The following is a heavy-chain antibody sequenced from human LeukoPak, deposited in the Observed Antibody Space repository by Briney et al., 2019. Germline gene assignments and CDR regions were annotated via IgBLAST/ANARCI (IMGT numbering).Heavy chain of an antibody. CDR2: IYYSGST. V-gene: IGHV4-59*12. CDR1: GGSISSYY. CDR3: ARVKYYGSGSYPYYFDY. J-gene: IGHJ4*02. D-gene: IGHD3-10*01. Sequence: PSETLSLTCTVSGGSISSYYWSWIRQPPGKGLEWIGYIYYSGSTYYNPSLKSRVTISVDTSKNQFSLKLSSVTAADTAVYYCARVKYYGSGSYPYYFDYWGQGTLVTVSS.